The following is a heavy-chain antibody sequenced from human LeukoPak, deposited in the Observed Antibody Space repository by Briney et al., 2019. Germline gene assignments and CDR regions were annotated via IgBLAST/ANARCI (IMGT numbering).Heavy chain of an antibody. CDR2: INPNSGGT. D-gene: IGHD2-2*01. CDR3: ARLGSLFVVVAAATMSCP. Sequence: RASVKVSCKASGYTFSGYYMHWVRQAPGQGLEWMRRINPNSGGTNYAQKFQGRVTMTRDTSISTAYMKLSSLRSDDTAVYYCARLGSLFVVVAAATMSCPWGQGILVTVSS. J-gene: IGHJ5*02. CDR1: GYTFSGYY. V-gene: IGHV1-2*06.